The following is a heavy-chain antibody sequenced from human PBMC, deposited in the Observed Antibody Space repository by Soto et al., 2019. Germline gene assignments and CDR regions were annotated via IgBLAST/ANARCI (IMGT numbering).Heavy chain of an antibody. J-gene: IGHJ6*01. CDR1: GYSFTNYW. D-gene: IGHD2-2*01. Sequence: PGASLKISCKGSGYSFTNYWINWVRQMPGKGLEWMGRIDPGDSYTNYNPSFQGHVTISADKSISTAYLQWSSLKASDSAMYYCATTVALVYCSRTVCYQTSGLDVWGQGTTVTVSS. CDR2: IDPGDSYT. CDR3: ATTVALVYCSRTVCYQTSGLDV. V-gene: IGHV5-10-1*01.